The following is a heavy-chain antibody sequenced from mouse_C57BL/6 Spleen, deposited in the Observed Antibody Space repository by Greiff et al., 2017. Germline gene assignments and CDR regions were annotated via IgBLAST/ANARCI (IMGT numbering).Heavy chain of an antibody. CDR2: IRSKSSNYAT. D-gene: IGHD2-4*01. V-gene: IGHV10-3*01. CDR3: VGEGDYDGAGYAMDY. Sequence: EVQLQQSGGGLVQPKGSLKLSCAASGFTFNTYAMHWVRQAPGKGLEWVACIRSKSSNYATSYADSVKDRFTISRDDSQSMLYLQMNNRKTEDPAMYYCVGEGDYDGAGYAMDYWGQGTSVTVSS. CDR1: GFTFNTYA. J-gene: IGHJ4*01.